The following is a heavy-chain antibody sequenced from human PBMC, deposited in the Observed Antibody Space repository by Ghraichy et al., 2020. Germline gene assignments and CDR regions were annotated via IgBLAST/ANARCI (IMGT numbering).Heavy chain of an antibody. D-gene: IGHD3-10*01. V-gene: IGHV3-23*01. J-gene: IGHJ4*02. CDR3: AKKGITMVQGVITGFDY. CDR2: ISGSGGST. Sequence: GGSLRLSCAASGFTFSSYAMSWVRQAPGKGLEWVSAISGSGGSTYYADSVKGRFTISRDNSKNTLYLQMNSLRAEDTAVYYCAKKGITMVQGVITGFDYWGQGTLVTVSS. CDR1: GFTFSSYA.